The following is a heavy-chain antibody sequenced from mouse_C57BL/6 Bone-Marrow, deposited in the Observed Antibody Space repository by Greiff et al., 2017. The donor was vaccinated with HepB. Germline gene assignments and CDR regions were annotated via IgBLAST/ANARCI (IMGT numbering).Heavy chain of an antibody. CDR1: GFNIKDYY. J-gene: IGHJ3*01. D-gene: IGHD1-1*01. V-gene: IGHV14-2*01. CDR3: ARPYYGSPWFAY. CDR2: IDPEDGET. Sequence: EVQLQQSGAELVKPGASVKLSCTASGFNIKDYYMHWVKQRTEQGLEWIGRIDPEDGETKYAPKFRGKATITADTSSNTAYLQLSSLTSEDTAVYYCARPYYGSPWFAYWGQGTLVTVSA.